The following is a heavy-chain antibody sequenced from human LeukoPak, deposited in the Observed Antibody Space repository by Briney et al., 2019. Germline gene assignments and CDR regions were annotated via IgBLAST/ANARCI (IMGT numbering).Heavy chain of an antibody. V-gene: IGHV3-21*01. CDR3: ARDFAGGRGAKQAVAGTWGDY. CDR2: ISSSSSYI. CDR1: GFTFSSYS. Sequence: GGSLRLSCAASGFTFSSYSMNWVRQAPGKGLEWVSSISSSSSYIYYADSVKGRFTISRDNAKNSLYLQMNSLRAEDTAVYYCARDFAGGRGAKQAVAGTWGDYWGQGTLVTVSS. D-gene: IGHD6-19*01. J-gene: IGHJ4*02.